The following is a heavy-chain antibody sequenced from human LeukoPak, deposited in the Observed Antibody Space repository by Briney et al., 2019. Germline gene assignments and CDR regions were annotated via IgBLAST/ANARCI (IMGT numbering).Heavy chain of an antibody. CDR2: IIPIFGTA. V-gene: IGHV1-69*13. D-gene: IGHD6-6*01. CDR3: AREDHSSSSDVY. CDR1: GGTFSSYA. J-gene: IGHJ4*02. Sequence: ASVKVSCKASGGTFSSYAISWVRQAPGQGLEWMGGIIPIFGTANYAQKFQGRVTITADESTSTAYMELSSLRSEDTAVYYCAREDHSSSSDVYWGQRTLVTVSS.